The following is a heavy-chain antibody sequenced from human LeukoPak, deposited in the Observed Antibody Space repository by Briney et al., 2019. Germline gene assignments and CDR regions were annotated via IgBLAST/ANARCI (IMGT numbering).Heavy chain of an antibody. J-gene: IGHJ4*02. CDR1: GFTVSSYH. CDR2: ISTSSNYI. D-gene: IGHD3-22*01. V-gene: IGHV3-21*01. CDR3: AQNFYDSSGLYFDY. Sequence: GGSLRLSCAASGFTVSSYHMSWVRQAPGKGLEWVSSISTSSNYIYYADSVKGLFTISRDNAKNSLYLQMNSLRAADTAVYYCAQNFYDSSGLYFDYWGQGTLVTVSS.